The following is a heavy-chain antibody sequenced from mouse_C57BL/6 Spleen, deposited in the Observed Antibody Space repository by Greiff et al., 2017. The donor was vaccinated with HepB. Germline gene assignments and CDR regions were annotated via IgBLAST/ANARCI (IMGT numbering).Heavy chain of an antibody. CDR2: INPNYGTT. CDR3: ARGRGGFDY. V-gene: IGHV1-39*01. J-gene: IGHJ2*01. Sequence: QQSNGKSLEWIGVINPNYGTTSYNQKFKGKATLTVDQSSSTAYMQLNSLTSEDSAVYYCARGRGGFDYWGQGTTLTVSS.